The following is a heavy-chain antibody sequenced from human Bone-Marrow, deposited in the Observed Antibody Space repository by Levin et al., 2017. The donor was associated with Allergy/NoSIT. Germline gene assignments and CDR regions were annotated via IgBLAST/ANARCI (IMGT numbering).Heavy chain of an antibody. CDR3: ARRREMTHSGKYNWFES. CDR2: VFYDGST. D-gene: IGHD1-26*01. CDR1: GGSISNNY. J-gene: IGHJ5*01. Sequence: KASETLSLTCTVSGGSISNNYWNWIRQPPGKGLEWIGYVFYDGSTNYNPSLKTRVTMSLDTSKNQFSLILSAVTAADTAVYFCARRREMTHSGKYNWFESWGQGTLVTVSS. V-gene: IGHV4-59*01.